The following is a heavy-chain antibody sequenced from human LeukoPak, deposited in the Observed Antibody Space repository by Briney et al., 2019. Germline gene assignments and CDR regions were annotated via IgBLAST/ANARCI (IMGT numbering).Heavy chain of an antibody. J-gene: IGHJ4*02. CDR3: AKDISVTTVGYFDY. V-gene: IGHV3-23*01. CDR1: GFTFSSYA. CDR2: ISGSGGSS. D-gene: IGHD4-11*01. Sequence: GGSLRLSCAASGFTFSSYAMSWVRQAPGKGLEWVSAISGSGGSSYYADSVKGRFTISRDNSKNTLYLQMNSLRAEDTAVYYCAKDISVTTVGYFDYWGQGTLVTVSS.